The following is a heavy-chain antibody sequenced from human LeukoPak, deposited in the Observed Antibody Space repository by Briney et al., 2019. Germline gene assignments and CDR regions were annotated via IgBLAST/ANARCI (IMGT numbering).Heavy chain of an antibody. V-gene: IGHV3-33*01. Sequence: PGRSLRLSCAASGFTFSSYGMHWVRQAPGKGLEWVAVIWYDGSNKYYADSVKGRFTISRDNSKNTLYLQMNSLRAEDTAVYYSAGGAKWELPTHFDYWGQGTLVTVSS. J-gene: IGHJ4*02. D-gene: IGHD1-26*01. CDR2: IWYDGSNK. CDR3: AGGAKWELPTHFDY. CDR1: GFTFSSYG.